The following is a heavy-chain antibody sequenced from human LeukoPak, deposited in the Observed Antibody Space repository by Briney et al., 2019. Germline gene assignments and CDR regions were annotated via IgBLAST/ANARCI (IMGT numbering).Heavy chain of an antibody. J-gene: IGHJ5*02. V-gene: IGHV3-33*06. Sequence: PGGSLRLSCAASGFTFSSYGMHWVRQAPGKGLEWVAVIWYDGSNKCYADSVKGRFTISRDNSKNTLYLQMNSLRAEDTAVYYCAKDFSQPMIVGAWGQGTLVTVSS. D-gene: IGHD3-22*01. CDR3: AKDFSQPMIVGA. CDR2: IWYDGSNK. CDR1: GFTFSSYG.